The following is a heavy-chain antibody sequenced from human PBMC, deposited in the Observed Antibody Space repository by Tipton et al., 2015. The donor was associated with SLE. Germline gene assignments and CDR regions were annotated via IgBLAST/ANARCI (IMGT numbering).Heavy chain of an antibody. D-gene: IGHD3-3*01. V-gene: IGHV3-30*04. CDR1: GFTFSTYA. CDR3: ARDPHEFWSGYWWDH. Sequence: SLRLSCAASGFTFSTYAMHWVRQAPGKGLEWVAVISYDGSNKYYSDSVKGRFTISRDNSKNTLYLQMNSLRAEDTAVYYCARDPHEFWSGYWWDHWGQGTLVTVSS. J-gene: IGHJ4*02. CDR2: ISYDGSNK.